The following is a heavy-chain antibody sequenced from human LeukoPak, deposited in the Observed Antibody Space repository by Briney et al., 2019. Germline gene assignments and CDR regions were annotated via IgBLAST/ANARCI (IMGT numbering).Heavy chain of an antibody. J-gene: IGHJ4*02. D-gene: IGHD7-27*01. V-gene: IGHV1-69*04. CDR2: IIPILGIA. CDR1: GGTFSSYT. Sequence: SVKVSFKASGGTFSSYTISWVRQAPGQGLEWMGRIIPILGIANYAQKFQGRVTITADKSTSTAYMELSSLRSEDTAVYYCARESVTGDPLDYWGQRTLVTVSS. CDR3: ARESVTGDPLDY.